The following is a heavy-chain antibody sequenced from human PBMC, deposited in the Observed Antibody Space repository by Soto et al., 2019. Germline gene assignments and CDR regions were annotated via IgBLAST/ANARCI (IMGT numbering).Heavy chain of an antibody. CDR1: GFTFSNYP. CDR2: IYSGGST. Sequence: GGSLRLSCATSGFTFSNYPMNWVRQAPGKGLEWVSVIYSGGSTYYADSVKGRFTISRDNSKNTLYLQMNSLRAEDTAVYYCARDRRDYYGSGSYYPYYYGMDVWGQGTTVTVS. V-gene: IGHV3-53*01. J-gene: IGHJ6*02. CDR3: ARDRRDYYGSGSYYPYYYGMDV. D-gene: IGHD3-10*01.